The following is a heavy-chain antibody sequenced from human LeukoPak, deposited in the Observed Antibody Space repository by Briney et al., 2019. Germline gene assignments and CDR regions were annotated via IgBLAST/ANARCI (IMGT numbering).Heavy chain of an antibody. D-gene: IGHD2-2*01. Sequence: PGGSLRLSCAASGFTFSSYWMHWVRQAPGKGLVWVSRINTDGSSTTYADSVKGRFTISRDNAKNTLYLQMNSLRAEDTAVYYCARDLQRGAFDIWGQGTMVTVSS. J-gene: IGHJ3*02. CDR1: GFTFSSYW. CDR3: ARDLQRGAFDI. V-gene: IGHV3-74*01. CDR2: INTDGSST.